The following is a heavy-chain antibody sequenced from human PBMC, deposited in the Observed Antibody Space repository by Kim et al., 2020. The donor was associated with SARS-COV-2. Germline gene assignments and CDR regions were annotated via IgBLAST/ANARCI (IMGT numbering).Heavy chain of an antibody. V-gene: IGHV3-7*01. CDR2: IKQDGSEK. D-gene: IGHD3-10*01. CDR1: GFTFSSYW. Sequence: GGSLRLSCAASGFTFSSYWMSWVRQAPGKGLEWVANIKQDGSEKYYVDSVKGRFTISRDNAKNSLYLQMNSLRAEDTAVYYCARELNVLLWFGELFRPGDYWGQGTLVTVSS. CDR3: ARELNVLLWFGELFRPGDY. J-gene: IGHJ4*02.